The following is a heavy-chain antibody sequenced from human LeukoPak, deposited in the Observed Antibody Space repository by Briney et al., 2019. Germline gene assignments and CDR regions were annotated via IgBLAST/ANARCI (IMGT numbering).Heavy chain of an antibody. D-gene: IGHD3-22*01. Sequence: GGSLRLSCAASGFTFSSYAMSWVRQAPGKGLEWVSSISSSSSYIYYADSVKGRFTISRDNAKNSLYLQMNSLRAEDTAVYYCALSYYYDSSGYYYFDYWGQGTLVTVSS. J-gene: IGHJ4*02. CDR2: ISSSSSYI. CDR3: ALSYYYDSSGYYYFDY. V-gene: IGHV3-21*01. CDR1: GFTFSSYA.